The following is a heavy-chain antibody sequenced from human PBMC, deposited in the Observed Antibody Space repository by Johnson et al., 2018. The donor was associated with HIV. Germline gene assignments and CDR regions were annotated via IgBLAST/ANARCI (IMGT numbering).Heavy chain of an antibody. CDR1: GFSFSSYA. J-gene: IGHJ3*02. Sequence: RSLRLSCAASGFSFSSYAMHWVRQAPGKGLEWVALMSFDGSNKYYADSVKGRFTISRDNSKNTLYLQMNSLRAEDTAVYYCARDDLGNPFSSYDAFDIWGQGTMVTVSS. V-gene: IGHV3-30*04. D-gene: IGHD6-13*01. CDR2: MSFDGSNK. CDR3: ARDDLGNPFSSYDAFDI.